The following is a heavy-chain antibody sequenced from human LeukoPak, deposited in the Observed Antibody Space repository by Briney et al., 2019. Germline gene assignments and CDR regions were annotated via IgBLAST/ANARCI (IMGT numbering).Heavy chain of an antibody. V-gene: IGHV3-74*01. J-gene: IGHJ6*03. Sequence: SGGSLRLSCAASGFTFSSYWMHWVCQAPGKGLVWVSRINSDGSSTSYADSVKGRFTISRDNAKNTLYLQMNSLRAEDTAVYYCARGGSYSLYYYYMDVWGKGTTVTVSS. CDR1: GFTFSSYW. D-gene: IGHD1-26*01. CDR2: INSDGSST. CDR3: ARGGSYSLYYYYMDV.